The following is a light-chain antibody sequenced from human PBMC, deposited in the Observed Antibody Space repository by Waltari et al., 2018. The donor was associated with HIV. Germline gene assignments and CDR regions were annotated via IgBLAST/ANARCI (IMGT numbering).Light chain of an antibody. CDR2: RND. CDR1: LSNLGGTF. J-gene: IGLJ3*02. V-gene: IGLV1-47*01. Sequence: QSVVTQPPSASGTPGQNISISCSADLSNLGGTFVYCYQQRPGPAPRLLIYRNDQRPSGVPDRFSGSKSATSASLAISGLRSEDEADYHCSTWDNSLSHWVFGGGTKVTVL. CDR3: STWDNSLSHWV.